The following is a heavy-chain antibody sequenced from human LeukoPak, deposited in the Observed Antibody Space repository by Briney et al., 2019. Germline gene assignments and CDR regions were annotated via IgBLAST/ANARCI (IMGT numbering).Heavy chain of an antibody. D-gene: IGHD6-19*01. V-gene: IGHV4-34*01. CDR3: ARGRDSSGEYAFDI. CDR2: INHSRST. Sequence: PSETLSLTCAVYGGSFSGYYWSWIRQPPGKGLEWIGEINHSRSTNYNPSLKSRVTISVDTSKNQFSLKLSSVTAADTAVYYCARGRDSSGEYAFDIWGQGTMVTVSS. J-gene: IGHJ3*02. CDR1: GGSFSGYY.